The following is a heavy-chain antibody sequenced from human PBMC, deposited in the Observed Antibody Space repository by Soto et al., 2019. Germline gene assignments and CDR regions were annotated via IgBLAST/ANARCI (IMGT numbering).Heavy chain of an antibody. D-gene: IGHD3-22*01. CDR1: GGTFSSYA. CDR3: AGDHYDSTRWHFDP. Sequence: QVQLVQSVAEVKKPGSSVKVSCKASGGTFSSYAISWVRQAPGQGLEWMGGIIPIFGTANYAQKFQGRVTITADEATSTAYMELNSLRSADTAVYYCAGDHYDSTRWHFDPWGQGTLDTVSS. CDR2: IIPIFGTA. V-gene: IGHV1-69*12. J-gene: IGHJ5*02.